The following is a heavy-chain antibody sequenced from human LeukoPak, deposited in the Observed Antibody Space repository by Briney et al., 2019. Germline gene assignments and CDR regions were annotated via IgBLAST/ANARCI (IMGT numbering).Heavy chain of an antibody. V-gene: IGHV5-51*01. CDR3: ARRSGTTGTRSVDY. J-gene: IGHJ4*02. CDR2: IYPGDSDT. Sequence: GESLKISCKGSGYSFNNYWIGWVRQMPGKGLEWMGIIYPGDSDTRYSPSFQGQVIISADKSISTAYLQWSSLKASDTAMYYCARRSGTTGTRSVDYWGQGTLVTVSS. CDR1: GYSFNNYW. D-gene: IGHD1-1*01.